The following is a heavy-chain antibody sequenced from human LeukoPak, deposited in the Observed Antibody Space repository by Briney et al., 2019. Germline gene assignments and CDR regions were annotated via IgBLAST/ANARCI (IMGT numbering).Heavy chain of an antibody. D-gene: IGHD4-23*01. CDR2: IIPIFGTA. J-gene: IGHJ4*02. Sequence: ASVKVSCKASGGTFSSYAISWVRQAPGQGLEWMGGIIPIFGTANYAQKFQGRVTITADESTSTAYMELSSLRSEDTAVYYCARGDYGGDYFDYWGQGTLVTVSS. V-gene: IGHV1-69*01. CDR3: ARGDYGGDYFDY. CDR1: GGTFSSYA.